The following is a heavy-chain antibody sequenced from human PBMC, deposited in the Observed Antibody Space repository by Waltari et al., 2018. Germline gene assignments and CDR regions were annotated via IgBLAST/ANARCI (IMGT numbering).Heavy chain of an antibody. CDR1: GFNVGAYA. CDR3: TRADGMTDLDY. J-gene: IGHJ4*02. V-gene: IGHV3-49*04. Sequence: EVQLAESGGGLVQPGRSLRLSCTASGFNVGAYAMTWVRQVPGKGLEWVGFIRSKTYGGAPEYAASVKGRFTISRDDSKSVAYLQMNSLRTEDTALYYCTRADGMTDLDYWGQGALVTVSS. CDR2: IRSKTYGGAP.